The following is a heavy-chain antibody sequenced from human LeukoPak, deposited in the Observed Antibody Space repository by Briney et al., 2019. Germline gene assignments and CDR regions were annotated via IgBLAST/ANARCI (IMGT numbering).Heavy chain of an antibody. D-gene: IGHD3-16*01. J-gene: IGHJ6*03. Sequence: SETLSLTCAVSGGSVTSFYWSWIRQTPGKGLEWIGYAYNSGRTNYNPSLKSRVTISVDTSKNQFSLKLSSVTAADTAVYYCASGATSWAHMDVWGEGTTVTVSS. V-gene: IGHV4-59*02. CDR1: GGSVTSFY. CDR3: ASGATSWAHMDV. CDR2: AYNSGRT.